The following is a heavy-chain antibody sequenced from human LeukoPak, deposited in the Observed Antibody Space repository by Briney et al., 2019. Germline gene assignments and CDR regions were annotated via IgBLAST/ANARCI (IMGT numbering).Heavy chain of an antibody. CDR1: GYTFTSYG. CDR3: ARDRQQLGNSDY. D-gene: IGHD6-13*01. J-gene: IGHJ4*02. CDR2: ISAYNGNT. V-gene: IGHV1-18*01. Sequence: ASVKVSCKASGYTFTSYGISLVRQAPGQGLEWMGWISAYNGNTNYAQKLQGRVTMTTDTSTSTAYMELRSLRSEDTAVYYCARDRQQLGNSDYWGQGTLVTVSS.